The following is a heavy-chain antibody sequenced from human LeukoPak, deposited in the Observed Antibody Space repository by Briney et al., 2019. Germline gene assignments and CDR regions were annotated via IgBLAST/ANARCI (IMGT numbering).Heavy chain of an antibody. V-gene: IGHV3-23*01. CDR3: AKEYAIYGVVMNALNI. CDR2: ISGSGGST. CDR1: GFTFSSYA. J-gene: IGHJ3*02. Sequence: GGSLRLSCAASGFTFSSYAMSWVRQAPGKGLEWVSAISGSGGSTYYADSVKGRFTISRDNSKNSLYLQMNSLSAEDTAVYYCAKEYAIYGVVMNALNIWAQGTMVTVSS. D-gene: IGHD3-3*01.